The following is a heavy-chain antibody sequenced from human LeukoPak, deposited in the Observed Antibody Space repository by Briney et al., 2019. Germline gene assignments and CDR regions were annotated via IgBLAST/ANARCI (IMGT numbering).Heavy chain of an antibody. Sequence: ASVKVSCKASGGIFSSYTFSWVRQAPGQGLEWMGGIIPIFGTTNYTQKFQGRVTITADESTSTAYMELRSLRSEDTAVYYCAREPGGSGTQIAGYFQYWGQGTLVTVSS. CDR2: IIPIFGTT. V-gene: IGHV1-69*13. CDR3: AREPGGSGTQIAGYFQY. CDR1: GGIFSSYT. J-gene: IGHJ1*01. D-gene: IGHD3-10*01.